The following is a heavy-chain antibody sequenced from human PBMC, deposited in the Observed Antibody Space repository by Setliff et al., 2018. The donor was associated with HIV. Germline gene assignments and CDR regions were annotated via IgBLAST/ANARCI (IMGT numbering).Heavy chain of an antibody. CDR3: ARDRASSGYYARFDH. CDR2: ISYDSRFI. V-gene: IGHV3-21*01. CDR1: GFTFATYS. J-gene: IGHJ4*02. D-gene: IGHD3-22*01. Sequence: PGGSLRLSCAASGFTFATYSMNWVRQAPGKGLEWVSSISYDSRFIYHADSMKGRFTISRDSAKKLVYLQMNSLRAEDTAIYYCARDRASSGYYARFDHWGQGTLVTVSS.